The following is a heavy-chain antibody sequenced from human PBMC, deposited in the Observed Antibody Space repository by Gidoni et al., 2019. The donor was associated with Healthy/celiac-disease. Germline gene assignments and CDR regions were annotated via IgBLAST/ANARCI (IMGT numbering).Heavy chain of an antibody. CDR2: INTRGST. V-gene: IGHV4-34*01. Sequence: QVQLQQWGAGLLKPSETLSLTCAVYGGSFSGYYWCWIRQPPGTGLEWIGEINTRGSTNYNPSLKSRVTISVDTSKNQFSLKLSSVTAADTAVYYCARGGRPDFDYWGQGTLVTVSS. CDR3: ARGGRPDFDY. J-gene: IGHJ4*02. CDR1: GGSFSGYY.